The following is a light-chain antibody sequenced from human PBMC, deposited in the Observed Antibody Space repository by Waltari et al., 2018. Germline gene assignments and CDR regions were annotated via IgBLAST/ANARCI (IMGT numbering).Light chain of an antibody. V-gene: IGLV3-21*04. CDR2: YHI. CDR1: NSGGER. CDR3: QVWDTLSDHVL. J-gene: IGLJ2*01. Sequence: SYVLTQPPSVSVAPGKTARIPCGGDNSGGERGRWYQQKPGQAPVLVINYHIDRPSGIPERFSGSKSGNTATLTIGRVEAGDEADYYCQVWDTLSDHVLFGGGTKLTVL.